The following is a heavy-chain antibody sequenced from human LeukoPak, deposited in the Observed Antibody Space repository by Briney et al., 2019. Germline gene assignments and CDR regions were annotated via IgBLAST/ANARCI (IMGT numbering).Heavy chain of an antibody. D-gene: IGHD6-19*01. CDR2: ISSSGSTI. Sequence: GGSLRLSCAASGFTFSSYSMNWVRQAPGKGLEWVSYISSSGSTIYYADSVKGRFTISRDNAKNSLYLQMNSLRAEDTAVYYCASKSLQYSSGWYTVDYWGQGTLVTVSS. CDR3: ASKSLQYSSGWYTVDY. V-gene: IGHV3-48*01. J-gene: IGHJ4*02. CDR1: GFTFSSYS.